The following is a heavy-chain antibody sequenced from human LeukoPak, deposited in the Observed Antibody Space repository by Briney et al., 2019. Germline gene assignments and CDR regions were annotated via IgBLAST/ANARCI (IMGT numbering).Heavy chain of an antibody. J-gene: IGHJ6*03. CDR3: ARGLFRGIRTDPYYHYYMDV. Sequence: PSETLSLTCAVYGGSFSGYYWSWIRQPPGKGLEWIGEINHSGSTNYNPSLKSRVTISVDTSKNHFSLKLSSVTAADTAVYYCARGLFRGIRTDPYYHYYMDVWGKGTTVTVSS. CDR2: INHSGST. CDR1: GGSFSGYY. D-gene: IGHD3-16*01. V-gene: IGHV4-34*01.